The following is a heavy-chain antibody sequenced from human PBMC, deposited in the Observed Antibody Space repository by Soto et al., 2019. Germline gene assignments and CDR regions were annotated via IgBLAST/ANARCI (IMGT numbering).Heavy chain of an antibody. CDR3: ARDWDSSSWYGAVRWFDP. V-gene: IGHV4-61*01. Sequence: SETLSLTCTVSGGSFSSGSYYWSWIRQPPGKGPEWIGYIYYSGSTNYNPSLKSRVTISVDTSKNQFSLKLSSVTAADTAVYYCARDWDSSSWYGAVRWFDPWGQGTLVTVSS. D-gene: IGHD6-13*01. J-gene: IGHJ5*02. CDR2: IYYSGST. CDR1: GGSFSSGSYY.